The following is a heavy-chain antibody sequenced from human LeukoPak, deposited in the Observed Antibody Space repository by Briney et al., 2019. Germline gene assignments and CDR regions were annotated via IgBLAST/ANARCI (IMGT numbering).Heavy chain of an antibody. Sequence: ASVKVSCKASGGTFSSYAISWVRQAPGQGLEWMGGIIPILGTANYAQKFQGRVTITADKSTSTAYMELSSLRSEDTAVYYCARRVRIAAAEFNWFDPWGQGTLVTVSS. CDR2: IIPILGTA. D-gene: IGHD6-13*01. J-gene: IGHJ5*02. CDR3: ARRVRIAAAEFNWFDP. CDR1: GGTFSSYA. V-gene: IGHV1-69*10.